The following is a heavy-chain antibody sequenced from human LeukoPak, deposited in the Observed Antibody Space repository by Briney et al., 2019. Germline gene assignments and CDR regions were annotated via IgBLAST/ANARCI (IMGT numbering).Heavy chain of an antibody. V-gene: IGHV4-59*08. CDR3: ARLGASAYSSSWD. CDR2: IYYSGNT. CDR1: GGSISSYY. D-gene: IGHD6-13*01. J-gene: IGHJ4*02. Sequence: PSETLSLTCTVSGGSISSYYWSWIRQPPGKGLEWIGYIYYSGNTNYNASLETRVTISVDTTKNEFSLNLNSVTAPDTAVYYCARLGASAYSSSWDWGQGPLVTVSS.